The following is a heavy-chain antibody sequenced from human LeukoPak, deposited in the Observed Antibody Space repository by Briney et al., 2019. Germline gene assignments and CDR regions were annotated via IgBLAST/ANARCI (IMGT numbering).Heavy chain of an antibody. Sequence: GGSLRLSCAASGFTFDDYIMHWVRQAPGKGLEWVSVISWDGISTHYADSVKGRFTISRDNSKNSLYLQMNSLRTEDTALYYCAKEKRGSYYFDYWGQGTLVTVSS. J-gene: IGHJ4*02. D-gene: IGHD1-26*01. CDR1: GFTFDDYI. CDR2: ISWDGIST. CDR3: AKEKRGSYYFDY. V-gene: IGHV3-43*01.